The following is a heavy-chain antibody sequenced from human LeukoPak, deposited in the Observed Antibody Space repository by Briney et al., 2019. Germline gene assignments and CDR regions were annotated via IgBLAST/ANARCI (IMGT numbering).Heavy chain of an antibody. Sequence: SETLSLTCAVYGVSFSGYYWSWIRKPPGKGLEWIGEINHSGSTNYSPSLKSRVTISVDTSKNQFSLKLSSVTAADTAVYYCARDGTHYVFGGVSTNCFAPWGKGPLVPVSS. CDR2: INHSGST. J-gene: IGHJ5*02. CDR3: ARDGTHYVFGGVSTNCFAP. D-gene: IGHD3-3*01. V-gene: IGHV4-34*01. CDR1: GVSFSGYY.